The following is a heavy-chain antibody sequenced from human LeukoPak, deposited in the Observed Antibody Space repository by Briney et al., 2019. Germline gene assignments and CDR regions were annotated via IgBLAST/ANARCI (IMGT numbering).Heavy chain of an antibody. J-gene: IGHJ3*02. CDR1: GYTFTSYD. V-gene: IGHV1-8*01. Sequence: ASVKVSCKASGYTFTSYDINWVRQATGQGLEWMGWMNPNSGNTGYAQKFQGRVTMTRNTSISTTYMELSSLRSEDTAVHYCARGWGRWGLAWGFDIWGQGTMVTVSS. CDR2: MNPNSGNT. D-gene: IGHD1-26*01. CDR3: ARGWGRWGLAWGFDI.